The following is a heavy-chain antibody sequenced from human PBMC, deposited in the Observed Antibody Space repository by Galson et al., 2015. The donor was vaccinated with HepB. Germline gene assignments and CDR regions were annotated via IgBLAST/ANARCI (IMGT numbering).Heavy chain of an antibody. J-gene: IGHJ2*01. Sequence: SETLSLTCAVYGGSFSSYYWSWIRQPPGKGLEWIGYIYYSGSTNYNPSLKSRVTISVDTSKNQFSLKLSSVTAADTAVYYCARAWKQLVYWYFDLWGRGTLITVSS. CDR2: IYYSGST. CDR3: ARAWKQLVYWYFDL. V-gene: IGHV4-59*01. CDR1: GGSFSSYY. D-gene: IGHD6-6*01.